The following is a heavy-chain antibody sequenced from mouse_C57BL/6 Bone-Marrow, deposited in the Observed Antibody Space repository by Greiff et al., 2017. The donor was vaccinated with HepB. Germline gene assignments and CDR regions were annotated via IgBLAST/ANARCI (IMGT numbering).Heavy chain of an antibody. CDR3: ARSLYYYGSSTFAY. J-gene: IGHJ3*01. CDR1: GYTFTDYN. CDR2: INPNNGGT. D-gene: IGHD1-1*01. V-gene: IGHV1-18*01. Sequence: VQLQQSGPELVKPGASVMIPCKASGYTFTDYNMDWVKQSHGKSLEWIGDINPNNGGTIYNQKFKGKATLTVDKSSSTAYMELRSLTSEDTAVYYCARSLYYYGSSTFAYWGQGTVVTVSA.